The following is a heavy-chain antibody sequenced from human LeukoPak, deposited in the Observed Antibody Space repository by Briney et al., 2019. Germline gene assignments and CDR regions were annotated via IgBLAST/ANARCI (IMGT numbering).Heavy chain of an antibody. CDR1: GFTFSSYA. V-gene: IGHV3-23*01. D-gene: IGHD6-13*01. CDR2: ISGSGGST. J-gene: IGHJ2*01. CDR3: AKKEIAAVLNWYFDL. Sequence: SGGSLRLSCAASGFTFSSYAMSWVRQAPGKGLEWVSAISGSGGSTYYADSVKGRFTISRDNSKNTLYLQMNSLRAEDTAVYYCAKKEIAAVLNWYFDLWGRGTLVTVSS.